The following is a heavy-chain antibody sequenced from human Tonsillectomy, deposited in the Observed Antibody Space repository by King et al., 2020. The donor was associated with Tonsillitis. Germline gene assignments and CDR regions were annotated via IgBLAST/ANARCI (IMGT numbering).Heavy chain of an antibody. V-gene: IGHV4-38-2*02. Sequence: QLQESGPGLVKPSETLSLTCAVSGYSISSGYYWGWIRQPPGKGLEWIGSIYHSGSTYYNPSLKSRVTLSVDTSKNQFSLKLSSVTAADTAVYYCARDARYYDSRGYTYFFAYWGQGTLVTVSS. CDR3: ARDARYYDSRGYTYFFAY. CDR1: GYSISSGYY. D-gene: IGHD3-22*01. CDR2: IYHSGST. J-gene: IGHJ4*02.